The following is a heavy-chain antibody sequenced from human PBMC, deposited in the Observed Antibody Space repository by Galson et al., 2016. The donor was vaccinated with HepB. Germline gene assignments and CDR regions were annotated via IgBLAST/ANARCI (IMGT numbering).Heavy chain of an antibody. CDR2: INYSGRT. CDR1: GASVSSGSYH. Sequence: LSLTCTVSGASVSSGSYHWSWIRQPPGKGLEWIGNINYSGRTHYNPSLRSRPTISVDTSKNQLSLILGSVTAADTAVYYCARGTNGEYDDWFGPWGRGTQVIVSS. J-gene: IGHJ5*02. D-gene: IGHD4-17*01. CDR3: ARGTNGEYDDWFGP. V-gene: IGHV4-61*01.